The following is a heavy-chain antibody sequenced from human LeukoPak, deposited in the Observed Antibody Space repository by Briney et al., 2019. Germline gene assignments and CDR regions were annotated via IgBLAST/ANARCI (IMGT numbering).Heavy chain of an antibody. Sequence: PGGSLRLSCAASGFTFSSYGMHWDRQAPGKGLEWVAFIRYDGSNQYYGDSVKGRFTISRDNSKNTLYLQMNSLRAEDTAVYYCAKLIVDHESDFWGQGTMVTVSS. CDR1: GFTFSSYG. D-gene: IGHD1-26*01. V-gene: IGHV3-30*02. CDR3: AKLIVDHESDF. J-gene: IGHJ3*01. CDR2: IRYDGSNQ.